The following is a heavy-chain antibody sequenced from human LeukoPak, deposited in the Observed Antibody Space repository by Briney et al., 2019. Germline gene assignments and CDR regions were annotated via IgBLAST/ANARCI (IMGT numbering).Heavy chain of an antibody. CDR1: GGSISSYY. Sequence: PSETLSLTCTVSGGSISSYYWSWIRQPPGKGLEWIGYIYYSGSTNYNPSLESRVTISVDTSKNQFSLKLSSVTAADTAVYYCARARGGEWFDPWGQGTLVTVSS. CDR2: IYYSGST. V-gene: IGHV4-59*01. D-gene: IGHD3-10*01. J-gene: IGHJ5*02. CDR3: ARARGGEWFDP.